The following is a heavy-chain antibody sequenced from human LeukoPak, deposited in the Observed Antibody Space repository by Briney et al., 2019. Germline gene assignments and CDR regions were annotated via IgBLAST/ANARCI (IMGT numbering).Heavy chain of an antibody. J-gene: IGHJ4*01. D-gene: IGHD6-19*01. Sequence: GESLKISCKGSGYIFTAHWISWVRQMSGKGLEWMGRIDPTDSYTNYSPSFQGHVTISADKSISTAYLQWSSLKASDTAMYYCARLTLVAVAEIRDYWGQGTLVTVSS. V-gene: IGHV5-10-1*01. CDR1: GYIFTAHW. CDR3: ARLTLVAVAEIRDY. CDR2: IDPTDSYT.